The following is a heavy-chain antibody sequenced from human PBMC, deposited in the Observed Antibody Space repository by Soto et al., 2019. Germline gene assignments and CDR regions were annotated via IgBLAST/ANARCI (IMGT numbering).Heavy chain of an antibody. J-gene: IGHJ4*02. Sequence: XSVNVSCQASVYIFTYFGIPWVRQAPGQSLEWLGWIISVNDKTLYSPKFQGRLAITRDTSANTSYMDLYSLRSEYSAVYYCAGGRRFCTGNNCYTDFDFWGQGSLVTVSS. CDR1: VYIFTYFG. D-gene: IGHD2-2*02. V-gene: IGHV1-3*01. CDR3: AGGRRFCTGNNCYTDFDF. CDR2: IISVNDKT.